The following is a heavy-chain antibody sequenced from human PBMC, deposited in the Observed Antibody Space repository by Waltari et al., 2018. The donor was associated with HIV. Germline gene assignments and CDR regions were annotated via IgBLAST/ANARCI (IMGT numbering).Heavy chain of an antibody. D-gene: IGHD3-22*01. CDR2: IDWDDDK. CDR3: ARMETDYYDSSPTYFDP. J-gene: IGHJ5*02. CDR1: GFSLNSPGMC. Sequence: QVTLRESGPALVESTQTLTVTCTFSGFSLNSPGMCVTWIRQPPGKALEWLALIDWDDDKYYSTSLKPRLTISRDTSKNQVVLTMTNMNTADTATYFCARMETDYYDSSPTYFDPWGPGTLVTVSS. V-gene: IGHV2-70*01.